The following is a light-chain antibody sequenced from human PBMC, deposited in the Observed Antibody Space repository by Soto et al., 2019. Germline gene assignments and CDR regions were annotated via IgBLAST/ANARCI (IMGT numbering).Light chain of an antibody. V-gene: IGLV8-61*01. CDR3: VLYMGSGSWV. CDR2: STN. Sequence: QAVVTHEPAFSVSPGRTVTLTCGLSSGSVSTSYYPSWYQQTPRQAPRTLIYSTNTRSSGVPDRFSGYILGNKAALTISGAQADDGSDYYCVLYMGSGSWVFGRGTKLTVL. CDR1: SGSVSTSYY. J-gene: IGLJ3*02.